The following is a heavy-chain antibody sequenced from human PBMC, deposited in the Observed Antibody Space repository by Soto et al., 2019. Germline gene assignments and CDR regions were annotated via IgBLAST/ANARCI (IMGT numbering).Heavy chain of an antibody. D-gene: IGHD5-12*01. CDR1: GGSVNSGNYY. J-gene: IGHJ3*02. CDR3: ARVERGNATTVVDAFDI. CDR2: MSHSGGN. Sequence: QVQLQQWGAGLLKPSETLSLTCAVFGGSVNSGNYYWSWIRQPPGKGLEWIGEMSHSGGNHFNPCLKRRVTISVETPKNQSSQKMSSVTAADTALYYCARVERGNATTVVDAFDIWGPGTMVTVSS. V-gene: IGHV4-34*01.